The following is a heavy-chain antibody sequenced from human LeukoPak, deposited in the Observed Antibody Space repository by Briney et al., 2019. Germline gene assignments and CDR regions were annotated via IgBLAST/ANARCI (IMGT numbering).Heavy chain of an antibody. CDR3: ARDHTNSGSYPGDAFDI. CDR2: IYYSGST. CDR1: GGSISSSSYY. Sequence: SETLSLTCTVSGGSISSSSYYWGWIRQPPGKGLEWIGSIYYSGSTYYNPSLKSRVTISVDTSKNQFSLKLSSVTAADTAVYYCARDHTNSGSYPGDAFDIWGQGTMVTVSS. V-gene: IGHV4-39*07. J-gene: IGHJ3*02. D-gene: IGHD1-26*01.